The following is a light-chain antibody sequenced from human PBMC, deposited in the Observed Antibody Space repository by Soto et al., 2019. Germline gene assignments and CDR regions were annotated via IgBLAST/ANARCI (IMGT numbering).Light chain of an antibody. V-gene: IGKV1-5*03. CDR3: QHYNSYSEA. J-gene: IGKJ1*01. CDR1: QTTSSW. Sequence: DIQMTQSPSTLSGSVGDRVTITFRASQTTSSWLAWYQQKQGKAPKILIYKASTLKSGVPSRFSGSGSGTEFTLTISRLQPDDFETYYCQHYNSYSEAFGQGTKVDI. CDR2: KAS.